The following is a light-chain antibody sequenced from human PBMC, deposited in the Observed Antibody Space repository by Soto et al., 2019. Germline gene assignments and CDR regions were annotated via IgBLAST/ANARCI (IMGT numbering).Light chain of an antibody. CDR3: HQYFSLPWT. CDR1: QTVKNNY. V-gene: IGKV3-20*01. Sequence: EIVLTQSPGTLSLSPGESATLSCRASQTVKNNYLAWYQQKPGQAPRVLIYGASNRATGIPDNFSGSGSGTVFTLTISRLGPEDLAVYYCHQYFSLPWTFGQRTKVEIK. J-gene: IGKJ1*01. CDR2: GAS.